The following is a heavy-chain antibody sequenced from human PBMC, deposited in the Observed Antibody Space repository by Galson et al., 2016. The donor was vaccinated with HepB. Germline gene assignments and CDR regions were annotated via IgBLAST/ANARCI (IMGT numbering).Heavy chain of an antibody. CDR1: GDSVSSNSAA. Sequence: CAISGDSVSSNSAAWSWSRQSPSRGLEWLGRTYYNSEWHNDYAPSVKSRININPDTSKNQFSLQRNSVTPEDTAVYYCARGWLQSGMDVWGRGTTVTVSS. J-gene: IGHJ6*02. CDR3: ARGWLQSGMDV. D-gene: IGHD5-24*01. CDR2: TYYNSEWHN. V-gene: IGHV6-1*01.